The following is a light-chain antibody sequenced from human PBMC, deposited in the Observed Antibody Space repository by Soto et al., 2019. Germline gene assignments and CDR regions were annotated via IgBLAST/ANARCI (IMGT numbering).Light chain of an antibody. J-gene: IGKJ5*01. V-gene: IGKV3-15*01. CDR1: QSVSTN. CDR3: LQDNNWPLST. Sequence: EIVLTQSPVTLSVSPGERATLSCRASQSVSTNLAWYQQKLGQAPRVLIYGSSSRATGVPTRFSGSGSGTEFTLTINSLQSEDSGIYCLQDNNWPLSTFGQGTRLEIK. CDR2: GSS.